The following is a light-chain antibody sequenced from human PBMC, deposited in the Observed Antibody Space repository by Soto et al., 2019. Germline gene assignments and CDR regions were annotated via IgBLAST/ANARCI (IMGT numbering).Light chain of an antibody. V-gene: IGLV2-14*01. J-gene: IGLJ3*02. CDR1: SSDVGGFNY. CDR3: SSYTGGTTRV. CDR2: SVT. Sequence: QSALTQPASVSGSPGQSITISCTGTSSDVGGFNYVSWYQQYPGKAPKLMVYSVTHRPSGVSNRVSGSKSGNTASLTISGLQADDEAYYYCSSYTGGTTRVFGGGTKLTVL.